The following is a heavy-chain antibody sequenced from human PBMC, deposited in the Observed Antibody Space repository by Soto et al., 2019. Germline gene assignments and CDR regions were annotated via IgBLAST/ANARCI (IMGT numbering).Heavy chain of an antibody. V-gene: IGHV4-39*01. CDR3: ATSPKGYNWNYFDH. CDR2: VFYTGFT. Sequence: SDTLSLTWAVSAGSTSPSDYYLAWLLLSTGKGPEWIGSVFYTGFTSYNPSLESRVSVSVDTSKSQFSLKLSAVTAADTAVYYCATSPKGYNWNYFDHWGQGALVT. D-gene: IGHD1-20*01. CDR1: AGSTSPSDYY. J-gene: IGHJ4*02.